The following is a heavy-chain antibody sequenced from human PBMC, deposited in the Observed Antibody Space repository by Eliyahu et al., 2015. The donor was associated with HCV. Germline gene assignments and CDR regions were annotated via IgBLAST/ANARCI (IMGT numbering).Heavy chain of an antibody. CDR1: XYSXSSGYY. D-gene: IGHD2-15*01. CDR2: IYHSGGT. CDR3: ASSSLRSAGSCFDY. V-gene: IGHV4-38-2*01. Sequence: QVQLQESGPGLAKPSETLSLTCAVSXYSXSSGYYWGWIRQPPGKGLECIGTIYHSGGTYYNPSLKSRVTISVDTSTNQFSLKLTSVTAADTAVYYCASSSLRSAGSCFDYWGQGTLVTVSS. J-gene: IGHJ4*02.